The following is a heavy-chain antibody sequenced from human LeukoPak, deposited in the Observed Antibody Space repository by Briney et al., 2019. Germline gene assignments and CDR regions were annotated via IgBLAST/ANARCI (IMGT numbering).Heavy chain of an antibody. CDR2: INHSGST. CDR1: GGSFSGYY. V-gene: IGHV4-34*01. Sequence: PSETLSLTCAVYGGSFSGYYWSWIRQPPGKGLEWIGEINHSGSTNYNPSLKSRVTISVDTSKNQFSLKLSSVTAADTAVYYCARGGGSYSKSNSYYFDYWGQGTLVTVSS. J-gene: IGHJ4*02. CDR3: ARGGGSYSKSNSYYFDY. D-gene: IGHD1-26*01.